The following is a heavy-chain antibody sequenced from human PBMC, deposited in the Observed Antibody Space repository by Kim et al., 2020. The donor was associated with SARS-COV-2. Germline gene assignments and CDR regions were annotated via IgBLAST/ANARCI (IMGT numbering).Heavy chain of an antibody. CDR2: ISYDGSNK. CDR3: AREGGIAVSPKKRWFDP. J-gene: IGHJ5*02. D-gene: IGHD6-19*01. V-gene: IGHV3-30*04. CDR1: GFTFSSYA. Sequence: GGSLRLSCAASGFTFSSYAMHWVRQAPGKGLEWVAVISYDGSNKYYADSVKGRFTISRDNSKNTLYLQMNSLRAEDTAVYYCAREGGIAVSPKKRWFDPWGQGTLVTVSS.